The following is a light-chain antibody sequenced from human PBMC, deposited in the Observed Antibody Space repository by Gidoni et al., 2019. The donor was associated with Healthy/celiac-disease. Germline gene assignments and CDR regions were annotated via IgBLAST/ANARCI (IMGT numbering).Light chain of an antibody. V-gene: IGKV3-20*01. CDR1: QSISSSY. J-gene: IGKJ1*01. Sequence: EIVLTQSPGTLSLAPGESATLHCSASQSISSSYLAWYQQKPGQAPRLLIYGASSRATGIPDRFSGSGSGTDFTLTISRLEPEDFAVYYCQQYGSSPGTFGQGTKVEIK. CDR3: QQYGSSPGT. CDR2: GAS.